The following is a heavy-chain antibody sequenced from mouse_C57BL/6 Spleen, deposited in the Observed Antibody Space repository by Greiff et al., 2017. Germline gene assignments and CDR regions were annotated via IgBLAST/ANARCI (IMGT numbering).Heavy chain of an antibody. CDR1: GYTFTSYW. D-gene: IGHD1-1*01. Sequence: QVQLQQPGAELVRPGTSVKLSCKASGYTFTSYWMHWVKQRPGQGLEWIGVIDPSDSYTNYNQKFKGKATLTVDTSSSTAYMQLSSLTSEDSAVYYCAHDYGSSPFAYWGQGTLVTVSA. V-gene: IGHV1-59*01. J-gene: IGHJ3*01. CDR3: AHDYGSSPFAY. CDR2: IDPSDSYT.